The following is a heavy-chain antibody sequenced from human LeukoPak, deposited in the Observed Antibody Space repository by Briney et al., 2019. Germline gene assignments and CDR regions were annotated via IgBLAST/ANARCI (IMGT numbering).Heavy chain of an antibody. Sequence: GGSLRLSCAASGFTFSSYAMSWVRQAPGKGLEWVSAISGSGGSTYYADSVKGRFTISRDNSTNTLYLQMDSLRAEDTAVYYCAKDGAASTYFDNWGPGTLVTVSS. D-gene: IGHD4/OR15-4a*01. CDR2: ISGSGGST. CDR1: GFTFSSYA. V-gene: IGHV3-23*01. J-gene: IGHJ4*02. CDR3: AKDGAASTYFDN.